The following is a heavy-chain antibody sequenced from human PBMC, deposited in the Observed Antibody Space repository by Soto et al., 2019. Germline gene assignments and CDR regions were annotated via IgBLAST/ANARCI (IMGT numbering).Heavy chain of an antibody. Sequence: PGGSLRLSCAASGFTVSSNYMSWVRQAPGKGLEWVGRIKSKADGGTTDFAAPVKGRFAISRDDSMNMMYMQMSSLRTEDTAVYYFILYSYINKPIVLFAYRGRGSLVTVSS. CDR3: ILYSYINKPIVLFAY. CDR1: GFTVSSNY. J-gene: IGHJ4*01. V-gene: IGHV3-15*01. CDR2: IKSKADGGTT. D-gene: IGHD2-21*01.